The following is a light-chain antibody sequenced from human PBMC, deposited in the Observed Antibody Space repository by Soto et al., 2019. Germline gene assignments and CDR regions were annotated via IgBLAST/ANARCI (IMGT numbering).Light chain of an antibody. J-gene: IGKJ4*01. CDR3: HQYNIWPPLT. CDR1: QSVSSN. Sequence: EIVMTQSPATLSVSPGERVTLSCRASQSVSSNLAWYQQKPGQAPRLLIFGASTRATGIPARFSGSGSGTEFTLTISSLQSEDFAVYYCHQYNIWPPLTFGGGTKVETK. CDR2: GAS. V-gene: IGKV3-15*01.